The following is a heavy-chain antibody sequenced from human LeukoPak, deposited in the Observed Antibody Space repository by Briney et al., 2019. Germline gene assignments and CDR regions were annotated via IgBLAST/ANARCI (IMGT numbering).Heavy chain of an antibody. CDR3: ARHTAMGSPLHH. CDR1: GGSFSHYY. V-gene: IGHV4-34*01. J-gene: IGHJ5*02. Sequence: PSETLSLTCAVYGGSFSHYYWSWIRQSPGMGLEWIGEINDSGTINYNPSLMSRVTISVDKSKNQFSLKLSSATAADTAVYYCARHTAMGSPLHHWGQGTRVTVSS. CDR2: INDSGTI. D-gene: IGHD5-18*01.